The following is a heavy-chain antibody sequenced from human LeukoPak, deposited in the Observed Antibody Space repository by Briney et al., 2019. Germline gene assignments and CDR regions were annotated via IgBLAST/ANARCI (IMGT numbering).Heavy chain of an antibody. CDR2: INPNSGGT. J-gene: IGHJ4*02. Sequence: ASVKVSCKASGYTFTGYYMHWARQAPGQGLEWMGWINPNSGGTNYAQKFQGRVTMTRDTSISTAYMELSRLRSDDTAVYYCARDRCSSTSCYTDYWGQGTLVTVSS. D-gene: IGHD2-2*02. V-gene: IGHV1-2*02. CDR3: ARDRCSSTSCYTDY. CDR1: GYTFTGYY.